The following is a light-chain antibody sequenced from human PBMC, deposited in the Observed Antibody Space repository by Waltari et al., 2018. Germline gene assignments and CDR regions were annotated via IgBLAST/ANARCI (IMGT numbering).Light chain of an antibody. CDR2: WAS. CDR3: QQFYNPLFI. CDR1: QSVSYNSDNKNF. V-gene: IGKV4-1*01. J-gene: IGKJ3*01. Sequence: DIVMTQSPDSLAVSLGERATINCKSSQSVSYNSDNKNFLAWYQQKPGQPPKLLIYWASTRASGVPDRFSGSGSETEFTLTISSVEAEDVAIYYCQQFYNPLFIFGPGTKVDIK.